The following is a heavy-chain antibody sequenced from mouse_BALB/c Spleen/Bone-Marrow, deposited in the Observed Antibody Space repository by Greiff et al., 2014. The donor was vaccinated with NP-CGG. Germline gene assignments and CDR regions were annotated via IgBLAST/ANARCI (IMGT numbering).Heavy chain of an antibody. CDR2: IWADGST. J-gene: IGHJ4*01. CDR1: GFSLTNYG. Sequence: VKLVESGPGLVAPSQSLSITCTVSGFSLTNYGVHWVRQPPGKGLEWLGVIWADGSTNYNSALMSRLSISKDNSKSQVFFKMNSLQTDDTAMYYCARITTATGAMDYWGQGTSVTFSS. D-gene: IGHD1-2*01. CDR3: ARITTATGAMDY. V-gene: IGHV2-9*02.